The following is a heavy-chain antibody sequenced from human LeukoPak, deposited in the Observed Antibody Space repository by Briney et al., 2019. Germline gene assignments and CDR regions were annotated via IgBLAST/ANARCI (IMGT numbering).Heavy chain of an antibody. CDR2: ISSGGDNT. CDR3: AREDATMVLSLDY. V-gene: IGHV3-23*01. CDR1: GFTFSSYA. Sequence: PGGSLRLSCAASGFTFSSYAMSWVRQAPGKGLEWVSAISSGGDNTYYADSVKGRLTISRDNSKNTLYVQMTSLRAEDTAVYHCAREDATMVLSLDYWGQGALVTVSS. D-gene: IGHD5-18*01. J-gene: IGHJ4*02.